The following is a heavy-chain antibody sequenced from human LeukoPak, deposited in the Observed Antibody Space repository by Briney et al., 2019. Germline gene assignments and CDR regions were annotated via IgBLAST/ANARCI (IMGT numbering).Heavy chain of an antibody. CDR1: GGSFSGYY. CDR3: ARVRRHYYGSGSYSHGAGYYFDY. CDR2: INHSGST. V-gene: IGHV4-34*01. Sequence: SETLSLTCAVYGGSFSGYYWGWIRQPPGKGLEWIGEINHSGSTNYNPSLKSRVTISVDTSKNQFSLKLSSVTAADTAVYYCARVRRHYYGSGSYSHGAGYYFDYWGQGTLVTVSS. D-gene: IGHD3-10*01. J-gene: IGHJ4*02.